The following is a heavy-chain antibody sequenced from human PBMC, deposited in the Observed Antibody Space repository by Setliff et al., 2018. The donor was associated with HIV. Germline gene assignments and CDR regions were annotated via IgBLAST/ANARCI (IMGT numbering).Heavy chain of an antibody. CDR1: GFTFHEHA. J-gene: IGHJ4*02. CDR3: VKNIGGYSSSSVFDY. CDR2: ISWDGRST. D-gene: IGHD6-6*01. Sequence: GGSLRLSCAASGFTFHEHAMHWVRQAPGKGLEWVSLISWDGRSTYYADSVKGRFTISRDSSKNALYLKFYRPRPDDTALYYCVKNIGGYSSSSVFDYWGQGTLVTVSS. V-gene: IGHV3-43D*04.